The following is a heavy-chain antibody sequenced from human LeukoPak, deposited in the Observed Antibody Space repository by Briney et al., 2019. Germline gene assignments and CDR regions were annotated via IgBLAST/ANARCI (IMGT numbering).Heavy chain of an antibody. CDR1: GFTFTSSA. D-gene: IGHD3-3*01. J-gene: IGHJ4*02. V-gene: IGHV1-58*02. CDR2: IVVGSGNT. Sequence: GASVKVSCKASGFTFTSSAMQWVRQARGQRLEWIGWIVVGSGNTNYAQKFQERVTITRDMSTSTAYMELRSLRSDDTAVYYCARVGRDVRFLEWLSMGDYWGQGTLVTVSS. CDR3: ARVGRDVRFLEWLSMGDY.